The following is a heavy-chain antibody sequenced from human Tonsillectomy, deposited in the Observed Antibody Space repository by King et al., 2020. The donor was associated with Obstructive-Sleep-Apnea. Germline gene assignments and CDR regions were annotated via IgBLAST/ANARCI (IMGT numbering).Heavy chain of an antibody. V-gene: IGHV1-3*01. Sequence: QLVQSGAEVKKPGASVKVSCKSSGYTFTSYAMHWVRQAPGQRLEWMGGINAGKGTTKYSQKFQGRVTITRDTSASTAYMELSSLRSEDTAVYYCAGGSSGWYQVYYYGMDVWGQGTTVTVSS. CDR1: GYTFTSYA. CDR2: INAGKGTT. D-gene: IGHD6-19*01. CDR3: AGGSSGWYQVYYYGMDV. J-gene: IGHJ6*02.